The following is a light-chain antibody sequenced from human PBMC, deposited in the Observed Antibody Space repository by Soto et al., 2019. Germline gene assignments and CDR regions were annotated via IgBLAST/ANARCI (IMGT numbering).Light chain of an antibody. CDR2: QVT. CDR3: TSYSSSDIFYV. V-gene: IGLV2-14*01. Sequence: QSALTQPASVSGSPGQSITISCTGTSSDIGGYYYVSWYQHHPGKAPKLLIYQVTNRPSRVSNRFSGSKSGNTASLTISWLQADDEADYYCTSYSSSDIFYVFGTGTKLTVL. J-gene: IGLJ1*01. CDR1: SSDIGGYYY.